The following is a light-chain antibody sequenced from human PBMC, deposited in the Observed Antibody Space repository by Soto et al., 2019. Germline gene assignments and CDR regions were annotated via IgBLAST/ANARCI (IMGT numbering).Light chain of an antibody. CDR2: DVS. CDR1: SSDVGGHNY. CDR3: SSYTTSNTRQIV. V-gene: IGLV2-14*03. J-gene: IGLJ1*01. Sequence: QSVLTQPASVSGSPGQSITISCTGTSSDVGGHNYVSWYQHHPGKAPKLMIYDVSNRPSGVSNRFSGSKSGNTASLTISGLQPEDEADYYCSSYTTSNTRQIVLGTGTKVTVL.